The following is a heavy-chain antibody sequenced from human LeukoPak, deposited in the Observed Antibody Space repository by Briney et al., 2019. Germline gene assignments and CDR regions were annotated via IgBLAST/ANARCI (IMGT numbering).Heavy chain of an antibody. CDR1: GXTVSSNY. J-gene: IGHJ3*02. CDR3: ARERALLGYDAFDI. D-gene: IGHD3-22*01. CDR2: IYSGGST. V-gene: IGHV3-53*04. Sequence: GGSLRLSCAASGXTVSSNYMSWVRQAPGKGLEWVSVIYSGGSTYYADSVKGRFTISRHNSKNTLYLQMNSLRAEDTAVYYCARERALLGYDAFDIWGQGTVVTVSS.